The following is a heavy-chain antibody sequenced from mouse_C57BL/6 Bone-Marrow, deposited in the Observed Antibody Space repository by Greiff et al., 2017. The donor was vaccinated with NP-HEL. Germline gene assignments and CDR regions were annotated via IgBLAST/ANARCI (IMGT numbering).Heavy chain of an antibody. Sequence: VQRVESGPGLVAPSQSLSITCTVSGFSLTSYGVDRVRQSPGKGLEWLGVIWGVGSTHYTYALKSSLSISQDNSKSQVFLKMNSLQTDDTAMYYCARDSSGYEAMDYWGQGTSVTVSS. CDR2: IWGVGST. CDR3: ARDSSGYEAMDY. D-gene: IGHD3-2*02. V-gene: IGHV2-6*01. CDR1: GFSLTSYG. J-gene: IGHJ4*01.